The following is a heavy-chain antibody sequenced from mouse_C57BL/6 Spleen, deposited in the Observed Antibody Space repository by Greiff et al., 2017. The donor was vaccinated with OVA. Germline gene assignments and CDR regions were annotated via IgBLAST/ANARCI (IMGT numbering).Heavy chain of an antibody. CDR3: ARKDDAWFAY. Sequence: EVQRVESGGGLVKPGGSLKLSCAASGFTFSSYTMSLVRQTPEKRLEWVATISGGGGNTYYPDSVKGRFTISRDNAKNTLYLQMSSLRSEDTALYYCARKDDAWFAYWGQGTLVTVSA. V-gene: IGHV5-9*01. J-gene: IGHJ3*01. CDR2: ISGGGGNT. CDR1: GFTFSSYT.